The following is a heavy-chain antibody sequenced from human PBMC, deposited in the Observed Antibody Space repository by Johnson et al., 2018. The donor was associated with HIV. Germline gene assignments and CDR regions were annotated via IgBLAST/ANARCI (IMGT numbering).Heavy chain of an antibody. V-gene: IGHV3-23*04. Sequence: VQLVESGGGLVQPGGSLRLSCAASGFTFSSYAKSWVRQAPGKGLEWVSAISGSGGSTYYADSVKGRFTISRDNSKNTLYLQMNSLRAEDTAVYYCAKDPSALSITGTSDAFDIWGQGTMVTVSS. CDR2: ISGSGGST. CDR3: AKDPSALSITGTSDAFDI. J-gene: IGHJ3*02. D-gene: IGHD1-20*01. CDR1: GFTFSSYA.